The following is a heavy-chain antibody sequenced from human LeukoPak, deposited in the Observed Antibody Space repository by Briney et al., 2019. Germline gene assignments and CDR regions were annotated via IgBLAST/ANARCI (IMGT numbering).Heavy chain of an antibody. Sequence: SSETLSLTCTVSGGSISSSSYYWGWIRQPPGKGPEYIGRVYYNGGTSYNPSLKSRVTISVDTSKNQFSLKLSSVTAADTAVYSCARVGGYASSAGYYPDHWGQGTLVTVSS. V-gene: IGHV4-39*01. CDR1: GGSISSSSYY. J-gene: IGHJ4*02. CDR2: VYYNGGT. D-gene: IGHD3/OR15-3a*01. CDR3: ARVGGYASSAGYYPDH.